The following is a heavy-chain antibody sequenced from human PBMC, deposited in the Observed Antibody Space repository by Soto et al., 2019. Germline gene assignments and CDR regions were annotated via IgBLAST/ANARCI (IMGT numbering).Heavy chain of an antibody. CDR1: GFTFSSYA. D-gene: IGHD3-22*01. CDR3: ARARLPMIVVVITTEPSDY. CDR2: ISYDGSNK. Sequence: GGSLRLSSAASGFTFSSYAMHWVRQAPGKGLEWVAVISYDGSNKYYADSVKGRFTISRDNSKNALYLQMNSLRAEDTAVYYCARARLPMIVVVITTEPSDYWGQGTLVTVSS. V-gene: IGHV3-30-3*01. J-gene: IGHJ4*02.